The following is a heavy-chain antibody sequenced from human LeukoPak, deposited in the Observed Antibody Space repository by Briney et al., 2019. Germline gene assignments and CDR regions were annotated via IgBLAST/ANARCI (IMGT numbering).Heavy chain of an antibody. D-gene: IGHD3-16*02. Sequence: ASVKVSCKASGYTFTSYDINWVRQATGQGLEWMGWMNPNSGNTGSAQRFQGRVTMTRDTSGSTAYMELRSLTSEDTAVYYCARGPLVRLPSSFDPWGQGTLVTVSS. CDR2: MNPNSGNT. J-gene: IGHJ5*02. CDR3: ARGPLVRLPSSFDP. V-gene: IGHV1-8*01. CDR1: GYTFTSYD.